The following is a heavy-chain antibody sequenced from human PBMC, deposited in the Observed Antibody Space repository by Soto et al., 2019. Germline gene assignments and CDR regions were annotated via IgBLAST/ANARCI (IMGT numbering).Heavy chain of an antibody. CDR1: GGTFADFI. D-gene: IGHD6-13*01. Sequence: QVQLVQSGAEVKEPGSSVKVSCKASGGTFADFIMNWVRQTPGQGLEWMGGIVPMFGTPTYAEKFKGRVTSSATGSTSTAYMELTSLRSEDTAVYYCARNGTYSMSLSQYSGMDVWGQGTTVTVSS. CDR2: IVPMFGTP. V-gene: IGHV1-69*01. J-gene: IGHJ6*02. CDR3: ARNGTYSMSLSQYSGMDV.